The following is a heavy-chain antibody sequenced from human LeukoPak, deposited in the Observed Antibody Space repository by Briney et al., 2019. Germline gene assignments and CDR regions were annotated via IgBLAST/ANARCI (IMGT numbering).Heavy chain of an antibody. CDR3: AREVSEYYYGMDV. CDR2: ISGGST. V-gene: IGHV3-38-3*01. Sequence: PGGSLRLSCAASGFTVSSNEMSWVRQAPGKGLEWVSSISGGSTYYADSRKGRFTISRDNSKNSLYLQMNSLRAEDTAVYYCAREVSEYYYGMDVWGQGTTVTVSS. J-gene: IGHJ6*02. CDR1: GFTVSSNE.